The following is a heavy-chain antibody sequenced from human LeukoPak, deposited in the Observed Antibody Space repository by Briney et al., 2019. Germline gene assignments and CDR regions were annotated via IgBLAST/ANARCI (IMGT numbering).Heavy chain of an antibody. CDR3: ARAVSSGYYYRNWFDP. D-gene: IGHD3-22*01. CDR2: IYTSGST. Sequence: PSETLSLTCTVSGGSISSYYWSWTRQPAGKGLEWIGRIYTSGSTNYNPSLKSRVTMSVDTSKNQFSLKLSSVTAADTAVYYCARAVSSGYYYRNWFDPWGQETLVTVSS. J-gene: IGHJ5*02. CDR1: GGSISSYY. V-gene: IGHV4-4*07.